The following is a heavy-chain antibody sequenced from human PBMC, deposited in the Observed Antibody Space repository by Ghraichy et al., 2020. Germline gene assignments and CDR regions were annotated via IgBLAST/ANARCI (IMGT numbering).Heavy chain of an antibody. J-gene: IGHJ3*02. D-gene: IGHD3-16*01. CDR3: ARHGGHGAFDI. V-gene: IGHV4-39*01. CDR2: IYYSGST. Sequence: SETLSLTCTVSGGSISSSSYYWGWIRQPPGKGLEWIGSIYYSGSTYYNPSLKCRVTISVDTSKNQFSLKLSSVTAADTAVYYCARHGGHGAFDIWGQGTMVTVSS. CDR1: GGSISSSSYY.